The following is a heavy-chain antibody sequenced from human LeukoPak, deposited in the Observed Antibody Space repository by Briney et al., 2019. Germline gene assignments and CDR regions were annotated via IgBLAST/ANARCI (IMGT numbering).Heavy chain of an antibody. Sequence: GGSLRLSCAASGFTFSNAWMSWVRQAPGKGLEWVGRIKSKTDGGTTDYAAPVKGRFTISRDDSKNTLYLQMNSLKTEDTAVYYCTTSTPFYGDYDYYYYYMDVWGKGTTVTVSS. CDR1: GFTFSNAW. D-gene: IGHD4-17*01. CDR2: IKSKTDGGTT. V-gene: IGHV3-15*01. CDR3: TTSTPFYGDYDYYYYYMDV. J-gene: IGHJ6*03.